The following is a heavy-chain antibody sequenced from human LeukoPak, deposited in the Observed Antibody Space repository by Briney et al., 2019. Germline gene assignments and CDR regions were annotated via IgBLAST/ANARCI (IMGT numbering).Heavy chain of an antibody. V-gene: IGHV1-69*04. Sequence: GASVNVSCKASGGTFTNYAINWVRQAPGQGLQWMGRTIPIFGLANYAPSFRDRVTITADKSTGTASMELSSLSSEDTAVYYCARDPKPDILTFGGPSGGYFDSWGQGTLVLVSS. CDR3: ARDPKPDILTFGGPSGGYFDS. CDR1: GGTFTNYA. J-gene: IGHJ4*02. CDR2: TIPIFGLA. D-gene: IGHD3-16*01.